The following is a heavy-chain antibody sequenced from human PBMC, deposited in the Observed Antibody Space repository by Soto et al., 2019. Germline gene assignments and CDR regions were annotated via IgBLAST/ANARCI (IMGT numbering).Heavy chain of an antibody. Sequence: GESLKISCNGSGYTFASSWIAWVRQMPGKGLEWMGIIFPGDSDTRYSPSFQGQVTISADKSISIAYLQWSSLKASDTAMYYCARHSSNEEFDYWGQGTLVTVSS. CDR3: ARHSSNEEFDY. D-gene: IGHD1-1*01. CDR1: GYTFASSW. CDR2: IFPGDSDT. V-gene: IGHV5-51*01. J-gene: IGHJ4*02.